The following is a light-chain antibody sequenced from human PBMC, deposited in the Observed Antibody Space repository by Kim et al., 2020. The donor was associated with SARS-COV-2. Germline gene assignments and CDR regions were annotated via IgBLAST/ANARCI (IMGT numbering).Light chain of an antibody. CDR2: GAS. CDR1: QSVSSSY. CDR3: QQYGSSYT. V-gene: IGKV3-20*01. J-gene: IGKJ2*01. Sequence: EIVFTQSPGTLSLSPGERATLSCRASQSVSSSYLAWYQQKPGQAPRLLIYGASSRATGIPDRFSGSGSGTDFTLTISRLEPEDFAVYYCQQYGSSYTFGQGTKLEI.